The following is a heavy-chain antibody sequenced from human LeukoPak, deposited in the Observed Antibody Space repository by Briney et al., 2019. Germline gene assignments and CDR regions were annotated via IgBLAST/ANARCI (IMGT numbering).Heavy chain of an antibody. V-gene: IGHV3-7*01. CDR3: ARDPGSSAFDY. D-gene: IGHD5/OR15-5a*01. CDR2: INQDESVK. CDR1: GFAFTNYW. J-gene: IGHJ4*02. Sequence: GGSLRLSCAASGFAFTNYWMTWVRQAPGKGLEFVANINQDESVKNYVDSVKGRFTISRDNAENSLHLQMNSLRVEDTAVYYCARDPGSSAFDYWGQGTLVTVSS.